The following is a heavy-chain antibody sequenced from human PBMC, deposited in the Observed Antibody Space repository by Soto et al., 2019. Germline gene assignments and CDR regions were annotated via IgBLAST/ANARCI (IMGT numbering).Heavy chain of an antibody. J-gene: IGHJ4*02. CDR3: ATSAAAPGNY. Sequence: QAGGSLRLSCAASGFTFSSYWMSWVRQAPGKGLEWVANVTGDGSDTYYVDSVEGRFTISRDNAKNSLYLQMNSLRAEDTAVYYCATSAAAPGNYWGQGTLVTVSS. CDR2: VTGDGSDT. CDR1: GFTFSSYW. D-gene: IGHD6-13*01. V-gene: IGHV3-7*01.